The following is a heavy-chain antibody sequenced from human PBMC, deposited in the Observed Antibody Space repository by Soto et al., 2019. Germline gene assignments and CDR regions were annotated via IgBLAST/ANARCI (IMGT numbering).Heavy chain of an antibody. V-gene: IGHV1-69*06. CDR1: GGTFSSYA. Sequence: SVKVSCKASGGTFSSYAISWVRQAPGQGLEWMGGIIPVFGTANYAQKFQGRVTITADKSTSTAYMELSSLRSEDTAVYYCANDLYPSDTAMVSYYYGMDVWGQGTTVTVSS. CDR2: IIPVFGTA. J-gene: IGHJ6*02. D-gene: IGHD5-18*01. CDR3: ANDLYPSDTAMVSYYYGMDV.